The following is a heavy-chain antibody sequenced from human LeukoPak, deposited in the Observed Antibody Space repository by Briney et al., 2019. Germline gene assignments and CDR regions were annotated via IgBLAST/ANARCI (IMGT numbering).Heavy chain of an antibody. CDR1: GGSISSSSYY. V-gene: IGHV4-39*01. D-gene: IGHD3-3*01. Sequence: PSETLSLTCTVSGGSISSSSYYWGWIRQPPGKGLEWIGSIYYSGSTYYNPSLKSRVTISVDTSKNQFSLKLSSVTAADTAVYYCARHLGSGVVIYYFDYWGQGTLVTVSS. CDR2: IYYSGST. J-gene: IGHJ4*02. CDR3: ARHLGSGVVIYYFDY.